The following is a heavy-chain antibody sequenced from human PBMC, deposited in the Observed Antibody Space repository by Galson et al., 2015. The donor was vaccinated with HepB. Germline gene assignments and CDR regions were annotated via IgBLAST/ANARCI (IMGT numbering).Heavy chain of an antibody. CDR1: GFTFSSYS. Sequence: SLRLSCAASGFTFSSYSMNWVRQAPGKGLEWVAVIWYDGSYKYSADSVKGRFTISKDNSKNMLYLQMSSLRAEDTAVYYCAGGAVAASGAEFFQHWGQGTLVTVSS. V-gene: IGHV3-33*08. J-gene: IGHJ1*01. D-gene: IGHD6-19*01. CDR2: IWYDGSYK. CDR3: AGGAVAASGAEFFQH.